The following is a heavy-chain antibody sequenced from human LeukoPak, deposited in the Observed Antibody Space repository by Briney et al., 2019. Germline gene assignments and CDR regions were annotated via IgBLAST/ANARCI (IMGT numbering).Heavy chain of an antibody. J-gene: IGHJ6*02. V-gene: IGHV5-51*01. CDR2: IYPGDSDT. Sequence: GESLKISCKGSGYSFTSYWIGWVRQMPGKGLEWRGIIYPGDSDTRYSPSFQGRVTISADKSISTAYLQWSSLKASDTAMYYCARQGGLYYYGMDVWGQGTTVTVSS. CDR1: GYSFTSYW. CDR3: ARQGGLYYYGMDV. D-gene: IGHD2-15*01.